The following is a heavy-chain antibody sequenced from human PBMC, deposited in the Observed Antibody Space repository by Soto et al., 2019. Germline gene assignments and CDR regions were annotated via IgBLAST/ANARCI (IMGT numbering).Heavy chain of an antibody. J-gene: IGHJ5*02. Sequence: SETLSLTCTVSGGSISSYYWSWIRQPPGKGLEWIGYIYYSGSTNYNPSLKSRVTISVDTSKNQFSLKLSSVTAADTAVYYCARFTIAAAGTSWFDPWGQGTLVTVSS. CDR1: GGSISSYY. CDR2: IYYSGST. D-gene: IGHD6-13*01. V-gene: IGHV4-59*01. CDR3: ARFTIAAAGTSWFDP.